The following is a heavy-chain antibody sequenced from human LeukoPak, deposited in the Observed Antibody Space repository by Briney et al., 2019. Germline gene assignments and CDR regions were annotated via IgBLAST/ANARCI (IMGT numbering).Heavy chain of an antibody. D-gene: IGHD3-10*01. Sequence: GGSLRLSCAASGFTFDDYGMSWVRQAPGKGLEWVSSISSSSSYIYYADSVKGRFTISRDNAKNSLYLQMNSLRAEDTAVYYCARAVRYYYGSGSYSCFDYWGQGTLVTVSS. CDR1: GFTFDDYG. CDR2: ISSSSSYI. V-gene: IGHV3-21*01. CDR3: ARAVRYYYGSGSYSCFDY. J-gene: IGHJ4*02.